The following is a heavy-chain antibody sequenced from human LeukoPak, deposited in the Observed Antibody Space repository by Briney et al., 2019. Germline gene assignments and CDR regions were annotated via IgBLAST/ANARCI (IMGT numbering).Heavy chain of an antibody. CDR3: ARVPSRVGGYFDY. V-gene: IGHV4-59*01. J-gene: IGHJ4*02. CDR1: GGSISSYY. Sequence: KPSETLSLTCTVSGGSISSYYWSWIRQPPGKGLEWIGYIYYSGSTNYNPSLKSRVTISVDTSKNQFSLKLSSVTAADTAVYYCARVPSRVGGYFDYWGQGTLVTVSS. D-gene: IGHD3-16*01. CDR2: IYYSGST.